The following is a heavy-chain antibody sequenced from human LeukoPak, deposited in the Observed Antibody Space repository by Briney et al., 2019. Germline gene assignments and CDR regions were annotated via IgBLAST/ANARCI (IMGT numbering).Heavy chain of an antibody. Sequence: PSETLSLTCTVSDGSISNHYWSWIRQPPGKGLEWIGNINYSGSTKYNPSLKSRVVMSVDTSKNQLFLKLTSVTAADTSVYYCGREVRIPLRPIDYWGQGTLVTVSS. V-gene: IGHV4-59*11. D-gene: IGHD3-10*01. CDR3: GREVRIPLRPIDY. CDR2: INYSGST. CDR1: DGSISNHY. J-gene: IGHJ4*02.